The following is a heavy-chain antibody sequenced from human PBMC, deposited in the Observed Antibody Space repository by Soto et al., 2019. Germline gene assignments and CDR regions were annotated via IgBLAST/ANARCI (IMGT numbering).Heavy chain of an antibody. D-gene: IGHD3-22*01. Sequence: ASVKVSCKASGGTFSSYAISWVRQAPGQGLEWMGGIIPIFGTANYAQKFQGRVTITADESTSTAYMEMSSLRSEDTAVYYCNRGFYDSSGYYYYYYGMDVWGQGTTVTVSS. CDR1: GGTFSSYA. CDR3: NRGFYDSSGYYYYYYGMDV. CDR2: IIPIFGTA. V-gene: IGHV1-69*13. J-gene: IGHJ6*02.